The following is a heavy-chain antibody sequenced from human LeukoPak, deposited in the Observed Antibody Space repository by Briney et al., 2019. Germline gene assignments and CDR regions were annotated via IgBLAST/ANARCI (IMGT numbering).Heavy chain of an antibody. CDR2: INPSGGST. D-gene: IGHD3-9*01. CDR1: EYTFTSYY. J-gene: IGHJ4*02. CDR3: ARVYYDILTGHSDPYFDY. V-gene: IGHV1-46*01. Sequence: ASVKVSCKASEYTFTSYYMHWVRQAPGQGLEWMGIINPSGGSTSYAQKFQGRVTMTRDTSTSTVYMELSSLRSEDTAVYYCARVYYDILTGHSDPYFDYWGQGTLITVSS.